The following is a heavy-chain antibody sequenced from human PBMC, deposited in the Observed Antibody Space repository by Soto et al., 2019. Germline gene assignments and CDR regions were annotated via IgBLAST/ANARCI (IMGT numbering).Heavy chain of an antibody. CDR3: ARRKDSSRYFYGMDV. CDR2: VHHTGTS. V-gene: IGHV4-34*01. J-gene: IGHJ6*02. Sequence: WTCIRQSPGGGLEWLAEVHHTGTSYYNPSLKSRLAVSVDTSRNQFSLNLTSLTAADTATYYCARRKDSSRYFYGMDVWGQGTTVVVSS. D-gene: IGHD6-13*01.